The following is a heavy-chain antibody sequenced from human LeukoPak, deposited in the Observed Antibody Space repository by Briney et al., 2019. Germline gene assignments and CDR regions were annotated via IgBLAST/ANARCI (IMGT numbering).Heavy chain of an antibody. V-gene: IGHV1-3*01. CDR1: GYTFTSYA. CDR2: INAGNGNT. J-gene: IGHJ4*02. D-gene: IGHD2-2*01. Sequence: AAVKVSCKASGYTFTSYAMRWVRQAPGQRLEWMGWINAGNGNTKYSQKFQGRVTITRDTSASTAYMELSSLRSEDTAVYYCARAFVVVPAAMPYWGQGTLVTVSS. CDR3: ARAFVVVPAAMPY.